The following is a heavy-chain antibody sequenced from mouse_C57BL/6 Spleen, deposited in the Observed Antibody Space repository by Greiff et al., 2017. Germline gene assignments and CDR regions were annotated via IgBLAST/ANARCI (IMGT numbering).Heavy chain of an antibody. Sequence: VQLQQPGAELVRPGSSVKLSCKASGYTFTSYWMHWVKQRPIQGLEWIGNIDPSDSETHYNQKFKDKATLTVDKSSSTAYMLLSSLSSEDSSVYYCARRGDGYYYAMDYWGQGTSVTVSS. CDR3: ARRGDGYYYAMDY. V-gene: IGHV1-52*01. J-gene: IGHJ4*01. CDR2: IDPSDSET. CDR1: GYTFTSYW. D-gene: IGHD2-3*01.